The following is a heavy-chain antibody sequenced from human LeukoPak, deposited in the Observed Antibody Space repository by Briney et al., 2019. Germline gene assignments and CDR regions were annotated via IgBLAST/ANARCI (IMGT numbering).Heavy chain of an antibody. CDR1: GFTVSSNY. D-gene: IGHD3-9*01. CDR2: IYSGGST. V-gene: IGHV3-66*01. Sequence: GGSLRVCCAASGFTVSSNYMSWVRQAPGKGLEWVSVIYSGGSTYYADSVKGRFTISRDNSKNTLYLQMNSLRAEDTAVYYRAREEYYDILTGYYNVIEYWGQGTLVTVSS. J-gene: IGHJ4*02. CDR3: AREEYYDILTGYYNVIEY.